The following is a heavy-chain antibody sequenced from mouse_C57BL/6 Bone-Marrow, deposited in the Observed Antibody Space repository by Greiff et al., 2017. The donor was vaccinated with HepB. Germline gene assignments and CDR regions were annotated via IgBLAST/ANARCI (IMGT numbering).Heavy chain of an antibody. V-gene: IGHV1-50*01. D-gene: IGHD1-1*01. Sequence: QVQLQQPGAELVKPGASVKLSCKASGYTFTSYWMQWVKQRPGQGLEWIGEIDPSDSYTNYNQKFKGKATLTVDTSSSTAYMQLSSLTSEDSAVYYCARTPLFITHVDVWGTGTTVTVSS. CDR2: IDPSDSYT. CDR1: GYTFTSYW. J-gene: IGHJ1*03. CDR3: ARTPLFITHVDV.